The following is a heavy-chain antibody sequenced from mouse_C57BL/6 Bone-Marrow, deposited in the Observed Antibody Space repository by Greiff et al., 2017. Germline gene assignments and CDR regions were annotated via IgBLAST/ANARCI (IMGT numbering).Heavy chain of an antibody. J-gene: IGHJ3*01. D-gene: IGHD2-3*01. CDR1: GFNIKNTY. CDR3: ARRGVIYDGYYGFAY. CDR2: IDPANGNT. V-gene: IGHV14-3*01. Sequence: EVKLQESVAELVRPGASVKLSCTASGFNIKNTYMHWVKQRPEQGLAWIGRIDPANGNTKYAPKFQGKATITADTSSNTAYLQLSSLTSEDTAIYYCARRGVIYDGYYGFAYWGQGTLVTVSA.